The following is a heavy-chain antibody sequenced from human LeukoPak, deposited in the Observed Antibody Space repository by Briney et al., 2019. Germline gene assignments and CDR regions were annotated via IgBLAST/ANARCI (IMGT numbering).Heavy chain of an antibody. CDR2: ISSSGSTI. D-gene: IGHD6-6*01. J-gene: IGHJ6*03. V-gene: IGHV3-48*03. CDR1: GFTFSSYE. CDR3: ARIEYSSMDV. Sequence: GGSLRLSCAASGFTFSSYEMNWVRQAPGKGLEWVSYISSSGSTIYYADSVKGRFTISRDNAKNSLYLQMNSLRAEDTAVYYCARIEYSSMDVWGKGTTVTISS.